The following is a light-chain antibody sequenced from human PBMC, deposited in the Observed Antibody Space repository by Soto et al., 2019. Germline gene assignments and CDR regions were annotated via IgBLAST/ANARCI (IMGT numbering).Light chain of an antibody. CDR3: QQFNVYPYT. CDR2: RGS. V-gene: IGKV1-5*03. Sequence: DIQMTQSPSTLSASVGDTVTITCRASQSIGNWMAWYQQTPGKAPNLLIYRGSSLQSGVPSRFSGSGSGTEFTLTIVSVQPDDFAVYYCQQFNVYPYTFGRGTKTGDQT. J-gene: IGKJ2*01. CDR1: QSIGNW.